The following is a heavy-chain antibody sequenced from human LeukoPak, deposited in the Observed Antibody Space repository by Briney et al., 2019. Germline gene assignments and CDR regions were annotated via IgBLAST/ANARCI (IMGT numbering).Heavy chain of an antibody. CDR2: IYYSGST. Sequence: PSETLSLTCTVSGGSLSSGGYYWSWIRQHPGKGLEWIGYIYYSGSTYYNPSLKSRVTISVDTSKNQFSLKLSSVTAADTAVYYCARLRNGDYDFDYWGQGTLVTVSS. V-gene: IGHV4-31*03. J-gene: IGHJ4*02. CDR1: GGSLSSGGYY. CDR3: ARLRNGDYDFDY. D-gene: IGHD4-17*01.